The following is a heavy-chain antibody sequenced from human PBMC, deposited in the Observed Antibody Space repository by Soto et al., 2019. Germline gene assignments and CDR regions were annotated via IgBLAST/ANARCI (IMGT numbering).Heavy chain of an antibody. CDR2: IYWDDEK. D-gene: IGHD6-13*01. V-gene: IGHV2-5*02. CDR3: AHRIAAAWYDVYFDY. CDR1: GFSLSTSGVG. J-gene: IGHJ4*01. Sequence: QITLKESGPTLVKPTQTLTLTCTFSGFSLSTSGVGVGWIRQPPGKALEWLALIYWDDEKRYSPSLKSRLTIXXDXSXXQVALTMTNMDPVDTATYYCAHRIAAAWYDVYFDYWGHGTLVTVSS.